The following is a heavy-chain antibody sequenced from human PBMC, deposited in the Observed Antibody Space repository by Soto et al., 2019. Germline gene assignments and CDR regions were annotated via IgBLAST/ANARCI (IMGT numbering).Heavy chain of an antibody. J-gene: IGHJ5*02. CDR1: GFTFSSYG. V-gene: IGHV3-33*01. CDR2: IWYDGSNK. CDR3: ARDSLRYCSSTSCYYDP. D-gene: IGHD2-2*01. Sequence: GGSLRLSCAASGFTFSSYGMHWVRQAPGKGLEWVAVIWYDGSNKYYADSVKGRFTISRDNSKNTLYLQMNSLRAEDTAVYYCARDSLRYCSSTSCYYDPWGQGPLVTVSS.